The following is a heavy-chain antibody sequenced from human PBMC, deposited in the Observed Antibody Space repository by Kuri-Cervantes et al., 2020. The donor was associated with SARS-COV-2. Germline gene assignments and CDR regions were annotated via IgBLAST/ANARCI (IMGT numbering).Heavy chain of an antibody. CDR2: IWYDGSNK. J-gene: IGHJ4*02. V-gene: IGHV3-33*01. D-gene: IGHD3/OR15-3a*01. CDR3: ARGYDFWNGYYDY. Sequence: LSLTCAASGFTFSSYGMHWVRQAPGKGLEWVAVIWYDGSNKYYADSVKGRFTISRDNSKNTLYLQMNSLRAEDTAVYYCARGYDFWNGYYDYWGQGTLVTVSS. CDR1: GFTFSSYG.